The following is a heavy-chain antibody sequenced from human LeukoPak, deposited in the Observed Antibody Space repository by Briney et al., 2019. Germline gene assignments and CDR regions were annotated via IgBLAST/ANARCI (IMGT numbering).Heavy chain of an antibody. V-gene: IGHV4-39*07. J-gene: IGHJ6*03. D-gene: IGHD4-17*01. CDR1: GGSISSSSYY. Sequence: TSETLSLTCTVSGGSISSSSYYWGWIRQPPGKGLEWIGSIYYSGSTYYNPSLKSRVTISVDTSKNQFSLKLSSVTAADTAVYYCARAYGDYRYYYYYMDVWGKGTTVTVSS. CDR3: ARAYGDYRYYYYYMDV. CDR2: IYYSGST.